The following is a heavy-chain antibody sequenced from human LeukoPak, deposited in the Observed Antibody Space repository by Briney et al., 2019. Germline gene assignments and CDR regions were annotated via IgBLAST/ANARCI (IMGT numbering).Heavy chain of an antibody. D-gene: IGHD5-12*01. Sequence: PGGSLRLSCAASGFTFSSYSMNWVHQAPGKGLEWVSSISSSSSYIYYADSVKGRFTISRDNAKNSLYLQMNSLRAEDTAVYYCARLRYSGYDLNYWGQGTLVTVSS. CDR3: ARLRYSGYDLNY. CDR1: GFTFSSYS. CDR2: ISSSSSYI. J-gene: IGHJ4*02. V-gene: IGHV3-21*01.